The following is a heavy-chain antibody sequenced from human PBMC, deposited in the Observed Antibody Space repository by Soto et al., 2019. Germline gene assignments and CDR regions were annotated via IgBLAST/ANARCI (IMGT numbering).Heavy chain of an antibody. CDR2: SSATGAGT. V-gene: IGHV3-23*01. J-gene: IGHJ4*02. D-gene: IGHD1-7*01. CDR1: GFTFSSYG. Sequence: GGSLRLSCAASGFTFSSYGMTWVRQAPGKGLEWVSFSSATGAGTYYADSVKGRFTISRDNSKSTLYLQMTSLRADDTAVYYCAKDRRAGGNYGFYSDFWGQGALVTVSS. CDR3: AKDRRAGGNYGFYSDF.